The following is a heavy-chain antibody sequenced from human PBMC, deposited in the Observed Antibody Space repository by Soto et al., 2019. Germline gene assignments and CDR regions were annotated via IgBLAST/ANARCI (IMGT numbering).Heavy chain of an antibody. CDR2: IYYSGST. D-gene: IGHD3-3*01. Sequence: QVQLQESGPGLVKPSQTLSLTCTVSGGSISSGGYYWSWIRQHPGKGLEWIGYIYYSGSTYYNPFLKSRVTISVDASKNQFSLKLSSVTAADTAVYYCARAGGYDFWSGYYLDYWGQGTLVTVSS. V-gene: IGHV4-31*03. CDR3: ARAGGYDFWSGYYLDY. J-gene: IGHJ4*02. CDR1: GGSISSGGYY.